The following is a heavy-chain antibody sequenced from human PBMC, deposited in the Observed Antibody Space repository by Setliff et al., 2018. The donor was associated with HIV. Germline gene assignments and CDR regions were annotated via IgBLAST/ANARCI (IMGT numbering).Heavy chain of an antibody. Sequence: SETLSLTCAVYGGSFSGYYWSWIRQSPGKGLEWIGYIYYSGITTYNPSLKSRVTISIDTSKNQFSLRLHSVTAADTAVYYCARDPPGYGDSNDYWGQGTLVTVSS. V-gene: IGHV4-34*11. CDR3: ARDPPGYGDSNDY. CDR2: IYYSGIT. D-gene: IGHD4-17*01. J-gene: IGHJ4*02. CDR1: GGSFSGYY.